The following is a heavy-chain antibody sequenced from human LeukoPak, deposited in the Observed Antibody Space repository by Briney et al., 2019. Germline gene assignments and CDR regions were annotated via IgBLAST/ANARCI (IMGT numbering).Heavy chain of an antibody. CDR2: IYPGDSDT. Sequence: GESLQISCKGSGYSFTSYWIGWVRQMPGKGLEWMGIIYPGDSDTRYSPSFQGQVTISADKSISTAYLQWSSLKASDTAMYYCARLKRKIYDYVWGSSLDYWGQGTLVTVSS. CDR1: GYSFTSYW. CDR3: ARLKRKIYDYVWGSSLDY. D-gene: IGHD3-16*01. J-gene: IGHJ4*02. V-gene: IGHV5-51*01.